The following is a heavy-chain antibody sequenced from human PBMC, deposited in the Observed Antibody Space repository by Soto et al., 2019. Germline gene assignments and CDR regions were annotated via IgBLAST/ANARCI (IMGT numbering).Heavy chain of an antibody. CDR2: IYYSGST. D-gene: IGHD3-22*01. V-gene: IGHV4-59*01. Sequence: SETLSLTCTVSGGSISSYYWSWIRQPPGKGLEWIGYIYYSGSTNYNPSPKSRVTISVDTSKNQFSLKLSSVTAADTAVYYCARGGNAWLLDYWGQGTLVTVSS. CDR3: ARGGNAWLLDY. CDR1: GGSISSYY. J-gene: IGHJ4*02.